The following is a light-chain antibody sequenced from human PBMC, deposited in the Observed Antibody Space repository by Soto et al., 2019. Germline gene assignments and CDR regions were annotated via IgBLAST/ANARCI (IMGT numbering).Light chain of an antibody. CDR1: RSDVGGYNY. CDR3: SSYTSSSFYV. CDR2: DVS. V-gene: IGLV2-14*01. Sequence: QSALTQPASVSGSPGQSITISCTGTRSDVGGYNYVSWYQQHPGKAPKLMIYDVSYRPSGVSNRFSGSKSGNTASLTISGLQAEDEADYYCSSYTSSSFYVFGTGTKLTVL. J-gene: IGLJ1*01.